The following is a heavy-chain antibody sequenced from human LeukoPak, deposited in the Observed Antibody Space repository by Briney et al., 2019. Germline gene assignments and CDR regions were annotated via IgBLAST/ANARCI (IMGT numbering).Heavy chain of an antibody. CDR2: IKQDGSEK. CDR3: AKDRVGGYFVPIDS. D-gene: IGHD3-9*01. V-gene: IGHV3-7*03. CDR1: GFTFSSYW. J-gene: IGHJ4*02. Sequence: PGGSLRLSCAASGFTFSSYWMSWVRQAPGKGLEWVANIKQDGSEKYYVDSVKGRFTISRDNSENTLYLQMNSLRAEDTAIYYCAKDRVGGYFVPIDSWGQGTLVTVSS.